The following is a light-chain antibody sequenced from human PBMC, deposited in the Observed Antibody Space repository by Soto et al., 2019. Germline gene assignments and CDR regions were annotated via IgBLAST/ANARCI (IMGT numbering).Light chain of an antibody. CDR2: DVS. Sequence: QSVLTQPRSVSGSPGQSVTISCTGTSSDVGGYNYVSWYQQHPGKAPKLMIYDVSKRPSGVPDRFSGSKSGNTASLTISGLQAEDEADYYCCPYAGSYTFGYVFGTGTKVPVL. CDR1: SSDVGGYNY. J-gene: IGLJ1*01. V-gene: IGLV2-11*01. CDR3: CPYAGSYTFGYV.